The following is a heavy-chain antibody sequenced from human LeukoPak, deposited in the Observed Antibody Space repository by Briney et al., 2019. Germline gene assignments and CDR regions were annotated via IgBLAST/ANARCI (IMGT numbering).Heavy chain of an antibody. Sequence: GGSLRLSCAASGFTFSSYWMSWVRQAPGKGLEWVANIKQDGSEKYYVDSVKGRFTISRDNAKSSLYLQMNSLRAEDTAVYYCARRDVTVTTFYYYYYMDVWGKGTTVTVSS. J-gene: IGHJ6*03. D-gene: IGHD4-17*01. CDR1: GFTFSSYW. V-gene: IGHV3-7*01. CDR2: IKQDGSEK. CDR3: ARRDVTVTTFYYYYYMDV.